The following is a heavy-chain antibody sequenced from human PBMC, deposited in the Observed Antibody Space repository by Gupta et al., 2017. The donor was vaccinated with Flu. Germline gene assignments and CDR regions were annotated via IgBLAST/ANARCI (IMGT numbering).Heavy chain of an antibody. Sequence: CNRHQPGKGLEWIGEIYDCGNTNNNATLKSRVSISMDTMKNEFSLSVGSVTAADTAVDHCAGGYCGGGRWYGGGHNGFDPWGQGTMVTVSS. CDR2: IYDCGNT. J-gene: IGHJ5*02. D-gene: IGHD2-21*01. CDR3: AGGYCGGGRWYGGGHNGFDP. V-gene: IGHV4-31*02.